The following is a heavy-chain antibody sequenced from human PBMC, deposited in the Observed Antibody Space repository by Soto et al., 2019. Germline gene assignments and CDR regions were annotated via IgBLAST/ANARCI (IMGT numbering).Heavy chain of an antibody. CDR3: AKDIPTVTTWGFEPDY. CDR2: ISYDGSNK. J-gene: IGHJ4*02. CDR1: GFTFSSYG. D-gene: IGHD4-17*01. V-gene: IGHV3-30*18. Sequence: GGSLRLSCAASGFTFSSYGMHWVRQAPGKGLEWVAVISYDGSNKYYADSVKGRFTISRDNSKNTLYLQMNSLRAEDTAVYYCAKDIPTVTTWGFEPDYWGQGTLVTVSS.